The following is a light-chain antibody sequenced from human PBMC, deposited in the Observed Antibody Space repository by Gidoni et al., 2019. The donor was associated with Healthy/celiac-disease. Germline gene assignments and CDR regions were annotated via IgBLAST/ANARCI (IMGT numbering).Light chain of an antibody. CDR1: KSVSSY. Sequence: ELVLPPSPATLSLSPGERATLSCRARKSVSSYLAWYQQKPGQAPMLLIYDASNRATGIPARCSGSGSGTDFTLTISSLEPEDFAVYYCQQRSNWPPSFGGGTKVEIK. CDR2: DAS. CDR3: QQRSNWPPS. V-gene: IGKV3-11*01. J-gene: IGKJ4*01.